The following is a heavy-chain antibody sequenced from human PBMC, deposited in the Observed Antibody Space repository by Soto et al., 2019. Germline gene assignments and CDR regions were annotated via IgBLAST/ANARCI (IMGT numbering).Heavy chain of an antibody. CDR3: ARGTYFDY. D-gene: IGHD1-1*01. Sequence: QVQLVQSGTEVKKPGASVKVSCKASGYIMTTYGVSWVRQAPGQGLEWVGWISAYNDHTNYAQKFQGRVTMTTDTSTSTAYMELRRLRSDDTAVYYCARGTYFDYWGQGTLVTVSS. CDR2: ISAYNDHT. J-gene: IGHJ4*02. V-gene: IGHV1-18*01. CDR1: GYIMTTYG.